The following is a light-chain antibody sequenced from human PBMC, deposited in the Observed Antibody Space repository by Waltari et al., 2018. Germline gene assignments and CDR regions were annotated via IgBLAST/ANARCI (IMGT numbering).Light chain of an antibody. CDR2: DAS. Sequence: DIQMTQSPSSLSASVGDRVTITCQASQDISNYLNWYQQKPGKAPKLLIYDASNLETGVPSRFSGSVSGTDFTFTISSLQPEDIAVYYCQQYGSSPQAFGQGTKVEI. CDR1: QDISNY. J-gene: IGKJ1*01. CDR3: QQYGSSPQA. V-gene: IGKV1-33*01.